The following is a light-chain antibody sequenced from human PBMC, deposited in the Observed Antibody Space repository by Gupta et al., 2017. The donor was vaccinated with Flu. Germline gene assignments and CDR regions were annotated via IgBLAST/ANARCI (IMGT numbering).Light chain of an antibody. J-gene: IGLJ2*01. CDR2: QDS. V-gene: IGLV3-1*01. CDR3: QAWDSSTGEVV. Sequence: GQTASITCSGDKLGDKYACWYQQKPGQSPVLVIYQDSKRPSGIPERFSGSNSGNTATLTISGTQAMDEADYYCQAWDSSTGEVVFGGGTKLTVL. CDR1: KLGDKY.